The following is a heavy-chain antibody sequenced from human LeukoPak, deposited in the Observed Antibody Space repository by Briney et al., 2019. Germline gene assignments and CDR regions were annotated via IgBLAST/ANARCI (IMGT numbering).Heavy chain of an antibody. D-gene: IGHD5-12*01. V-gene: IGHV1-69*04. CDR3: ARWDQVATADY. CDR1: GDTFSSYA. J-gene: IGHJ4*02. Sequence: ASVKVSCKASGDTFSSYAISWVRQAPGQGLEWMGRIIPILGIANYAQKFQGRVTITADKSTSTAYMELSSLRSEDTAVYYCARWDQVATADYWGQGTLVTVSS. CDR2: IIPILGIA.